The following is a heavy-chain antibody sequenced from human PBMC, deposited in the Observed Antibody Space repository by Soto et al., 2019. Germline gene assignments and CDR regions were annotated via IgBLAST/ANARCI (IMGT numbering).Heavy chain of an antibody. J-gene: IGHJ4*02. CDR3: APAAANF. CDR2: IRSSGSTI. D-gene: IGHD6-13*01. Sequence: EVQVVESGGGLVQPGGSLRLSCAASGFTFSTYSMNWVRQAPGKGLEWVSYIRSSGSTIYYADSVKGRFTISRDNAKNSLYLQMNGLRAEDTAVYYCAPAAANFWGQGTLVTVSS. V-gene: IGHV3-48*01. CDR1: GFTFSTYS.